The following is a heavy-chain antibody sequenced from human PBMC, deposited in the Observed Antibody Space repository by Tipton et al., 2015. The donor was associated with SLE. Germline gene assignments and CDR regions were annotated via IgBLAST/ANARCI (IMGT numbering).Heavy chain of an antibody. CDR1: GFTSSSYW. CDR2: IRSKTFGATT. Sequence: SLRLSCAASGFTSSSYWMSWVRQTPGKGLEWIGVIRSKTFGATTEYAASVNGRFIISRDDSKSIVFLQMSSLRTEDTAVYFCTRGGYTYGLWGHGTLVTVSS. CDR3: TRGGYTYGL. V-gene: IGHV3-49*04. J-gene: IGHJ4*01. D-gene: IGHD5-18*01.